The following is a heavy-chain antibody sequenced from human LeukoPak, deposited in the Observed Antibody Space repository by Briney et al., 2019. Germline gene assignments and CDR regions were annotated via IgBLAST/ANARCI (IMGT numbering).Heavy chain of an antibody. CDR1: GFTFSNYA. CDR3: AKAPVTTCRGAYCYPFDY. D-gene: IGHD2-21*01. Sequence: GGSLRLSCAASGFTFSNYAMSWVRQAPGKGLEWVSAISADARSTYHADSVKGRFTISRDSSKNTPFLQMNRLRPEDAAVYYCAKAPVTTCRGAYCYPFDYWGQGTLVTVSS. CDR2: ISADARST. J-gene: IGHJ4*02. V-gene: IGHV3-23*01.